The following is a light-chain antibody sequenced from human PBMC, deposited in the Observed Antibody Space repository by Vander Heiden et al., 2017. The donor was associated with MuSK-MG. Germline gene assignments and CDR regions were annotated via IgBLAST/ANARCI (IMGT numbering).Light chain of an antibody. J-gene: IGKJ4*01. Sequence: EIVLTQSPATLSLSPGERATLSCRASQSVSSYLAWYQQKPGQAPRLLIYDASNRATGIKARFSGSGDGTDFTLTISSREPEDFAVYYCQQRSNGHPELTFGGGTKVEIK. CDR1: QSVSSY. CDR2: DAS. CDR3: QQRSNGHPELT. V-gene: IGKV3-11*01.